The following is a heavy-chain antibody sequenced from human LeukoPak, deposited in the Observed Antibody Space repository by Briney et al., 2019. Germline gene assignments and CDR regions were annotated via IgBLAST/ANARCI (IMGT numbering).Heavy chain of an antibody. J-gene: IGHJ5*02. D-gene: IGHD3-10*01. CDR2: IYYSGST. CDR1: GGSISSGGYY. V-gene: IGHV4-31*03. Sequence: SQTPSLTCTVSGGSISSGGYYWSWIRQHPGKGLEWIGYIYYSGSTYYNPSLKSRVTISVDTSKNQFSLKLSSVTAADTAVYYCARDFNLRSRFDPWGQGTLVTVSS. CDR3: ARDFNLRSRFDP.